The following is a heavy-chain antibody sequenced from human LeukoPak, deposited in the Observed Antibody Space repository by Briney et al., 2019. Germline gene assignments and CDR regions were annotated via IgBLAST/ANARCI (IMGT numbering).Heavy chain of an antibody. CDR3: ARTYIVGDHYFDY. Sequence: SCPALVKPTQTLTLTCTFSGFSLSTSGMWVSWVRQPPGKALEWLALIDWDADKYYSTSLKTRLTISKDTSKNQVVLTMTNMDPVDTATYYCARTYIVGDHYFDYWGQGTLVTVSS. J-gene: IGHJ4*02. V-gene: IGHV2-70*20. D-gene: IGHD1-26*01. CDR2: IDWDADK. CDR1: GFSLSTSGMW.